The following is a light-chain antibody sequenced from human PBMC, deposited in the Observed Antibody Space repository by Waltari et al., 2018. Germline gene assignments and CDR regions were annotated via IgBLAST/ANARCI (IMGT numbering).Light chain of an antibody. CDR3: HQRSDWPPV. J-gene: IGKJ4*01. CDR1: QSVSYY. V-gene: IGKV3-11*01. CDR2: DAT. Sequence: EIVLTQSPATLSLSPGERATLSCRARQSVSYYLDWYQQKPGQAPRLLIYDATNRATDIPARFSGSGSRTDFTLTIRSLEPEDFAVYFCHQRSDWPPVFGGGTKVEIQ.